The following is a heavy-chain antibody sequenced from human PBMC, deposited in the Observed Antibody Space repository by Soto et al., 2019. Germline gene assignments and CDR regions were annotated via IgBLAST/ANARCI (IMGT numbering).Heavy chain of an antibody. D-gene: IGHD4-4*01. J-gene: IGHJ6*03. CDR1: GFTFSDYY. CDR2: VSDGGSTI. Sequence: QVQLVESGGGLVKPGGSLRLSCGASGFTFSDYYMTWIRQAPGKGLEWVSFVSDGGSTIFYADSVKGRFTISRDNAKNSLLLQMNSLRADDTAVYYCARDRGGYSIYRRYYYMDVWGKGTTVTVSS. V-gene: IGHV3-11*01. CDR3: ARDRGGYSIYRRYYYMDV.